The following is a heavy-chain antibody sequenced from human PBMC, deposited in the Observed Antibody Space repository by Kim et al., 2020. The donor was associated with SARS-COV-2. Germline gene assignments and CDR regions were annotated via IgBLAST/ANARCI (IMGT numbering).Heavy chain of an antibody. CDR2: IIPIFGTT. Sequence: SVKVSCKASGGSFSNHPISWVRQAPAQGLEWMGAIIPIFGTTNYAQKFQGRVTITADAATDTGHMELRSLTSDDTAVYYCARDEGERGRWQPLTDWGQG. V-gene: IGHV1-69*13. CDR3: ARDEGERGRWQPLTD. J-gene: IGHJ4*02. D-gene: IGHD5-12*01. CDR1: GGSFSNHP.